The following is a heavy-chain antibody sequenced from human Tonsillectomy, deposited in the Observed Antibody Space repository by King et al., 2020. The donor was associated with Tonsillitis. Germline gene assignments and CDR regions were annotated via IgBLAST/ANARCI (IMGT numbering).Heavy chain of an antibody. J-gene: IGHJ6*02. D-gene: IGHD4-23*01. V-gene: IGHV1-8*01. CDR2: MNPNSGNT. CDR3: ARGNVDTGNSHYYYGMDV. CDR1: GYTFSSYD. Sequence: VQLVESGAEVKKPGASVKVSCKASGYTFSSYDINWVRQATGQGLEWMGWMNPNSGNTCYVQKFQGRVTMTRNTSISTAYMELRSLRSEDTSVYYCARGNVDTGNSHYYYGMDVWGQGTTVTVSS.